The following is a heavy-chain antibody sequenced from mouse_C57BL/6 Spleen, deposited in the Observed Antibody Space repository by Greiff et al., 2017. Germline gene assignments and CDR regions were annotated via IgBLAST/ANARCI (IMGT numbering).Heavy chain of an antibody. CDR1: GYAFSSYW. CDR2: IYPGDGDT. Sequence: VMLVESGAELVKPGASVKISCKASGYAFSSYWMNWVKQRPGKGLEWIGQIYPGDGDTNYNGKFKGKATLTADKSSSTAYMQLSSLTSEDSAVYFCARIYDYDYFDYWGQGTTLTVSS. V-gene: IGHV1-80*01. CDR3: ARIYDYDYFDY. J-gene: IGHJ2*01. D-gene: IGHD2-4*01.